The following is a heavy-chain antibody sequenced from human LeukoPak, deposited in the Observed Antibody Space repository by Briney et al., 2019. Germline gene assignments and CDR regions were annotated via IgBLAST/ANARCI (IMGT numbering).Heavy chain of an antibody. CDR1: GFTFSNYD. J-gene: IGHJ4*02. V-gene: IGHV3-13*01. CDR3: TKSNSGDSPKPTFDY. D-gene: IGHD2-15*01. Sequence: PGGSLRLSCAASGFTFSNYDMHWVRQATGKGLEWVSGIATDGGTNYPDSVKGRFTISRENAKNSVYLQMNSLRAEDTAVYYCTKSNSGDSPKPTFDYWGQGTLVTVSS. CDR2: IATDGGT.